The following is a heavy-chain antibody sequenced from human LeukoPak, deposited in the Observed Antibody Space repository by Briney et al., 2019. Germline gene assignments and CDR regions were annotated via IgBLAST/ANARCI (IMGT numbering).Heavy chain of an antibody. CDR3: ARIFLRSDASTIAAAASYFDY. J-gene: IGHJ4*02. V-gene: IGHV4-39*07. D-gene: IGHD6-13*01. CDR1: GGSISSSSYY. Sequence: PSETLSLTCTVSGGSISSSSYYWGWIRQPPGKGLEWIGSIYYSGSTNYNPSLKSRVTISVDTSKNQFSLKLSSVTAADTAVYYCARIFLRSDASTIAAAASYFDYWGQGTLVTVSS. CDR2: IYYSGST.